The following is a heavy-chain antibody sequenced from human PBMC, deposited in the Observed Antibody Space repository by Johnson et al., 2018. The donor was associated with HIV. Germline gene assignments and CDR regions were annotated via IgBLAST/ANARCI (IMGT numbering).Heavy chain of an antibody. CDR2: ISYDGRNK. CDR3: ARDPAYSSTWEGAFDI. J-gene: IGHJ3*02. Sequence: QVRLVESGGGVVQPGGSLRLSCAASGFTFSSYAMHWVRQAPGKGLEWVALISYDGRNKYYTDSVKGRFTISRDNSKNTLSLQMDSLRPEDTAVYYCARDPAYSSTWEGAFDIWGQGTMVTVSS. CDR1: GFTFSSYA. D-gene: IGHD6-19*01. V-gene: IGHV3-30*04.